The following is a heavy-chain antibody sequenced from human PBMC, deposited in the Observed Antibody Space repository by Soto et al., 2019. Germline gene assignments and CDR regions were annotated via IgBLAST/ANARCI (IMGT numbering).Heavy chain of an antibody. V-gene: IGHV4-59*01. Sequence: SETLSLTCTISGASISNYYWSWIRQPPGKGLEWIGYIYYSGSTNYNPSLKSRVTISVDTSKNQFSLRLSSVTAADTAVYYCARAILSTNWFDPWGQGTLVTVSS. J-gene: IGHJ5*02. CDR1: GASISNYY. CDR3: ARAILSTNWFDP. CDR2: IYYSGST. D-gene: IGHD2-21*01.